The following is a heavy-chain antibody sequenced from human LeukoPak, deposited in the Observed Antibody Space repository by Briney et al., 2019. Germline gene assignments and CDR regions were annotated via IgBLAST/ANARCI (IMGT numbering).Heavy chain of an antibody. CDR2: ISWNSGSI. V-gene: IGHV3-9*01. J-gene: IGHJ3*02. Sequence: PGRSLRLSCAASGFTFDDYAMHWVRQAPGKGLEWVSGISWNSGSIGYADSVKGRFTISRDNAKNSLYLQMNSLRAEDTALYYCRGWWILTGPGHAFDIWGQGTMVTVSS. D-gene: IGHD3-9*01. CDR3: RGWWILTGPGHAFDI. CDR1: GFTFDDYA.